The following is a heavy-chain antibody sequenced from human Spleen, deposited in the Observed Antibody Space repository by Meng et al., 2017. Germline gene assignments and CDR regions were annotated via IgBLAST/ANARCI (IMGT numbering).Heavy chain of an antibody. CDR3: ARGVASNSGGY. Sequence: SETLSLTCTVSGYSISSGYYWGWIRQPPGKGLEWIGSLYRSGTTYYNPSLKSRVTISVDKSKNQFSLKLRSVTAADTAVYYCARGVASNSGGYWGQGKLVTVSS. D-gene: IGHD3-10*01. V-gene: IGHV4-38-2*02. J-gene: IGHJ4*02. CDR1: GYSISSGYY. CDR2: LYRSGTT.